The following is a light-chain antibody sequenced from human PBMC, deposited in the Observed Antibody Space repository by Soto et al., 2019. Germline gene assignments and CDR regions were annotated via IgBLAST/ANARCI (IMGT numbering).Light chain of an antibody. J-gene: IGLJ1*01. V-gene: IGLV2-14*01. CDR3: NSYTSRSTYV. CDR2: EVS. CDR1: SSDVGGYNY. Sequence: QSVLTQPASVSGSPGQSITISCTGTSSDVGGYNYVSWYQQHPGKAPKLIIYEVSNRPSGVSNRFSGSKSGNTASLTISGLQAEDEADYYCNSYTSRSTYVFGTGTKLTVL.